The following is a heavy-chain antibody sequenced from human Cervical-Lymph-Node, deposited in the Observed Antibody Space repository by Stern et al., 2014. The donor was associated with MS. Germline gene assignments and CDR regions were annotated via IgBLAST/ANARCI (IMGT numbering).Heavy chain of an antibody. CDR2: SNSGNGQT. D-gene: IGHD3-16*01. Sequence: QVQLLQPGAEVKKPGASVKVSCRTSGYSFSSYAMHWVRQAPGQGLEWMGWSNSGNGQTKYSQRLQGRVAITRDTAAKIVYLELNNLTSEDTAIYFCARDSGGGVMWFWGQGSMVTVSS. CDR3: ARDSGGGVMWF. V-gene: IGHV1-3*02. CDR1: GYSFSSYA. J-gene: IGHJ3*01.